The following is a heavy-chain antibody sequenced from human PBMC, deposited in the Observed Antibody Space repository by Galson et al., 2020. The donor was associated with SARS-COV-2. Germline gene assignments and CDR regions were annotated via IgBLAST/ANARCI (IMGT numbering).Heavy chain of an antibody. CDR2: INPDSGGT. V-gene: IGHV1-2*02. D-gene: IGHD1-26*01. CDR1: GYIFTGYY. CDR3: AREDFAHTGCGVY. J-gene: IGHJ4*02. Sequence: ASVKVSCKASGYIFTGYYMQWVRQAPGQGLEWMGWINPDSGGTNSAEKFQGRVTMTWDTSIRTAYMELSSLRSDDTALYYCAREDFAHTGCGVYWGQGTPVTVSS.